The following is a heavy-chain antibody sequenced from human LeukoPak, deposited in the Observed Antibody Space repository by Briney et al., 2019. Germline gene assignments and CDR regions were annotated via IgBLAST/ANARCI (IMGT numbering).Heavy chain of an antibody. CDR2: FSVSGENT. J-gene: IGHJ5*02. Sequence: GGSLRLSCAASGFTFSSHAMAWVRQIPGRGLEWVSSFSVSGENTYFVDSVKGRFTISRDNFRNTVYLQMNFLRADDTAIYYCVREAGFVHPTNWFDPWGQGTLVSVSS. CDR3: VREAGFVHPTNWFDP. V-gene: IGHV3-23*01. D-gene: IGHD6-19*01. CDR1: GFTFSSHA.